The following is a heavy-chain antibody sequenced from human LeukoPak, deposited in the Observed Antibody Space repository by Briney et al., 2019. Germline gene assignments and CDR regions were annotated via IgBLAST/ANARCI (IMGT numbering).Heavy chain of an antibody. CDR1: GFTFSSYA. J-gene: IGHJ4*02. CDR2: ISGSGGST. D-gene: IGHD6-19*01. V-gene: IGHV3-23*01. Sequence: GGSLRLSCAASGFTFSSYAMSWVRQAPGKGLERVSAISGSGGSTYYADSVKGRFTISRDNSKNTLYLQMNSLRAEDTAVYYCAKCPHGWYGGENLDYWGQGTLVTVSS. CDR3: AKCPHGWYGGENLDY.